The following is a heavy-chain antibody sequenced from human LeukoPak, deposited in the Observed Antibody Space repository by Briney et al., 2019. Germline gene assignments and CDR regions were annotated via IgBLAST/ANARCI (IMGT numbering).Heavy chain of an antibody. CDR3: ARDSYYYDSSGSHSDY. D-gene: IGHD3-22*01. CDR2: IILIFGTA. J-gene: IGHJ4*02. V-gene: IGHV1-69*13. Sequence: GASVKVSCKASGGTFSSYAISWVRQAPGQGLEWMGGIILIFGTANYAQKFQGRVTITADESTSTAYMELSSLRSEDTAVYYCARDSYYYDSSGSHSDYWGQGTLVTASS. CDR1: GGTFSSYA.